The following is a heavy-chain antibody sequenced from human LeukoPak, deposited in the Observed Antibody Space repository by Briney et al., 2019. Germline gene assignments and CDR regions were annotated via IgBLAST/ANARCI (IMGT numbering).Heavy chain of an antibody. Sequence: GGSLRLSCADSGFTFNKYWMSWVRQAPGKGLEWMANINQDGSQKYYLDSVKGRFTISRDSAKSSVYLQMNSLRAEDTALYYCARGLATAAAYWGQGTLVTVSS. J-gene: IGHJ4*02. D-gene: IGHD6-13*01. CDR1: GFTFNKYW. V-gene: IGHV3-7*01. CDR3: ARGLATAAAY. CDR2: INQDGSQK.